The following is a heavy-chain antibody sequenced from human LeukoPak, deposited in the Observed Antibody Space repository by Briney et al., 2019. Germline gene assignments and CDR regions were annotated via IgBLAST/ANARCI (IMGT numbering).Heavy chain of an antibody. Sequence: GASVKVSCKASGYTSTSYYMHWVRQAPGQGLEWMGWINPNSGGTNYAQKFQGRVTMTRDTSISTAYMELSRLRSDDTAVYYCARAGVLDDSSGYPYYYYYGMDVWGQGTTVTVSS. J-gene: IGHJ6*02. CDR3: ARAGVLDDSSGYPYYYYYGMDV. V-gene: IGHV1-2*02. CDR2: INPNSGGT. D-gene: IGHD3-22*01. CDR1: GYTSTSYY.